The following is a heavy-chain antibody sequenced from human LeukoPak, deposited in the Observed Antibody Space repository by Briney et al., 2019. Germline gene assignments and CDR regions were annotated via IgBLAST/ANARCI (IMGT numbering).Heavy chain of an antibody. V-gene: IGHV3-7*03. J-gene: IGHJ4*02. CDR1: GITFSNSW. D-gene: IGHD6-19*01. Sequence: GGSLRLSCTTSGITFSNSWMSWVRQAPGKGLEWVATIRPDGSEGYYADSVRGRFTISRDNSKNSFYLQMSSLRAEDTAVYYCARYIKGLYSSGIDCWGQGTLVTVSS. CDR3: ARYIKGLYSSGIDC. CDR2: IRPDGSEG.